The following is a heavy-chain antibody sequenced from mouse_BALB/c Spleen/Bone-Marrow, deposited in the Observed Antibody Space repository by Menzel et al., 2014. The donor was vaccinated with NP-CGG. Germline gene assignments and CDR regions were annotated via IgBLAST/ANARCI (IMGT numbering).Heavy chain of an antibody. CDR1: GFYFNDSY. J-gene: IGHJ3*01. V-gene: IGHV14-3*02. D-gene: IGHD1-1*01. CDR2: IDPSYGNT. CDR3: ASYYYNSGGFAY. Sequence: VQLQHSGAELVKPGASVKLSCTASGFYFNDSYIHWVKQSPEQGLEWIGSIDPSYGNTKYDPKFQVKATLTADTSSNPANLQLSDLTSEDTAVYCCASYYYNSGGFAYWGQGTLVTVSA.